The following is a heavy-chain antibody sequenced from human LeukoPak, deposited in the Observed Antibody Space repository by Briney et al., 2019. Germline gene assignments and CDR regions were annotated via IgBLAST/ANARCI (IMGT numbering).Heavy chain of an antibody. Sequence: GGSLRLSCTASGFSSRTHWMSWVRQAPGKGLEGVANIRPDGGERYYGDSLKGRFTISRDNDKNSLYLQMNFLRADDTAIYYCTRQGDWNFEFWGQGTLVTVSS. J-gene: IGHJ4*02. D-gene: IGHD3/OR15-3a*01. V-gene: IGHV3-7*03. CDR2: IRPDGGER. CDR1: GFSSRTHW. CDR3: TRQGDWNFEF.